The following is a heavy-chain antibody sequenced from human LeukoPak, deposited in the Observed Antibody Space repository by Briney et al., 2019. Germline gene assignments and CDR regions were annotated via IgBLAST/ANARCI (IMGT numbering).Heavy chain of an antibody. V-gene: IGHV3-23*01. CDR2: ISGGGDAT. Sequence: PGGSLRLSCAASGFSFNNYWMHWVRRAPGKGLEWVSAISGGGDATYYADFVKGRFTISRDNSENTVYLQVNSLRAEDTAVYYCARLSGTSGTTSRVLHYWGQGALVTVSS. CDR3: ARLSGTSGTTSRVLHY. J-gene: IGHJ4*02. D-gene: IGHD1-1*01. CDR1: GFSFNNYW.